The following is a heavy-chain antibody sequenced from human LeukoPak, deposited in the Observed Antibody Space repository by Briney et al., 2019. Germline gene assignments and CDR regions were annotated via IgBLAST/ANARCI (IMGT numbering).Heavy chain of an antibody. CDR3: ARGGSYPTSNGY. V-gene: IGHV4-34*01. CDR2: INHSGTT. D-gene: IGHD1-26*01. CDR1: GGPLNGYY. J-gene: IGHJ4*02. Sequence: SETLSLTCTIYGGPLNGYYWRCIRQTPGKGLEWIGEINHSGTTNNNPSLESRVTISLDTSKNQFSLKLSSMTAADTAVYYCARGGSYPTSNGYWGQGTLVTVSS.